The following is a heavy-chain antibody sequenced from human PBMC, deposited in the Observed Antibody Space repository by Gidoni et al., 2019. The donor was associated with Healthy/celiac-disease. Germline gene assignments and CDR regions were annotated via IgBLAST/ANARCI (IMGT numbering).Heavy chain of an antibody. V-gene: IGHV4-39*01. D-gene: IGHD5-18*01. CDR2: IYYSGST. Sequence: QLQLQESGPGLVKPSETLSLTCTVSVGSISSSSYYWGWIRQPPGKGLEWIGSIYYSGSTYYNPSLKSRVTISVDTSKNQFSLKLSSVTAADTAVYYCARHGGNTAMVDYWGQGTLVTVSS. CDR3: ARHGGNTAMVDY. J-gene: IGHJ4*02. CDR1: VGSISSSSYY.